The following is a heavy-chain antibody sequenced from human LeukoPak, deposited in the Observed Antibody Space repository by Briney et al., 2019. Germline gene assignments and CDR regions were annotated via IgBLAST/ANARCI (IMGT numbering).Heavy chain of an antibody. CDR1: GYTFTGYY. D-gene: IGHD1-26*01. J-gene: IGHJ5*02. V-gene: IGHV1-2*06. CDR2: INPNSGGT. CDR3: ARGELVGLGATSAGLFDP. Sequence: ASVKVSCKASGYTFTGYYMHWVRQAPGQGLEWMGRINPNSGGTNSAQKFQGRVTMTRDTSISTAYMELSRLTSDDTAVYYCARGELVGLGATSAGLFDPWGQGTLVTVSS.